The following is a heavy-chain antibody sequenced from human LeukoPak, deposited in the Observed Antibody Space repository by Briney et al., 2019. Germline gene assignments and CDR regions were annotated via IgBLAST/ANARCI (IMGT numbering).Heavy chain of an antibody. J-gene: IGHJ4*02. V-gene: IGHV1-69*04. CDR1: GGTFSSYA. CDR2: IIPILGIA. Sequence: GASVKVSCKASGGTFSSYAISWVRQAPGQGLEWMGRIIPILGIANYAQKFQGRVTITADKPTSTAYMELSSLRSEDTAVYYCARGHYGDYSDYWGQGTLVTVSS. CDR3: ARGHYGDYSDY. D-gene: IGHD4-17*01.